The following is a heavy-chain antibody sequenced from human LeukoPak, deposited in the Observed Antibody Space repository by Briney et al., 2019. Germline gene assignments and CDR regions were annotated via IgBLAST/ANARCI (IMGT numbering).Heavy chain of an antibody. J-gene: IGHJ3*02. Sequence: PSETLSLTCTVSGGSISSYYWSWIRQPPGKGLEWIGYIYYSGSTNYNPSLKSRVTISVDTSKNQFSLKLSSVTAADTAVYYCARFTSTSLIAAGPTDAFDIWGQGTTVTVSS. CDR1: GGSISSYY. CDR3: ARFTSTSLIAAGPTDAFDI. D-gene: IGHD6-13*01. CDR2: IYYSGST. V-gene: IGHV4-59*01.